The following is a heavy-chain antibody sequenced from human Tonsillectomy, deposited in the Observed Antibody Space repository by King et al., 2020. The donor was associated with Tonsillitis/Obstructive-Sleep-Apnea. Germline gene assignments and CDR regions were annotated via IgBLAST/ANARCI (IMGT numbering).Heavy chain of an antibody. J-gene: IGHJ4*02. CDR1: GYTFTKYY. V-gene: IGHV1-46*01. CDR3: ARDDVVGRYIDS. D-gene: IGHD1-14*01. CDR2: INPSSGVT. Sequence: QLVQSGAEVKTHGASVRVSCKASGYTFTKYYIHWVRQARGQGLEWMGIINPSSGVTTYAQKFQGRVTMTSDTSANTVYLELSSLRSEDTAVYYCARDDVVGRYIDSWGQGTLVTVSS.